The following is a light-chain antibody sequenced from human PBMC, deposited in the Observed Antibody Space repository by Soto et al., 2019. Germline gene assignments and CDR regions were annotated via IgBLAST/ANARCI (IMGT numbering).Light chain of an antibody. J-gene: IGLJ1*01. V-gene: IGLV2-8*01. CDR3: CSYAGSSTFEV. CDR2: EVS. Sequence: QSALTQPPSASGSPGQSVTISCTGTSSDVGGYNYVSWYQQHPGKAPKLMIYEVSKRPSGVPDRFSGSKSGNTASLTVSGLQAEDEADYYCCSYAGSSTFEVFGTGTKLTVL. CDR1: SSDVGGYNY.